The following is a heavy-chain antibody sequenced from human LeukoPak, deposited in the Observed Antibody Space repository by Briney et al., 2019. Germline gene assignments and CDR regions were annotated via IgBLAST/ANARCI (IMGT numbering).Heavy chain of an antibody. CDR1: GGSISSYY. CDR3: ARGRDREDFDY. J-gene: IGHJ4*02. Sequence: SETLSLTCTVSGGSISSYYWSWIRQPPGKGLEWIGYIYYSGSTNYNPSLKSRVTISVDTSKNQFSLKLSSVTAADTAVYYCARGRDREDFDYWGPGTLVTVSS. V-gene: IGHV4-59*01. D-gene: IGHD1-14*01. CDR2: IYYSGST.